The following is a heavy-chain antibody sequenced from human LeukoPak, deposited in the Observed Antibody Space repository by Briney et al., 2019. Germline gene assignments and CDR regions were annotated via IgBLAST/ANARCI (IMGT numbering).Heavy chain of an antibody. CDR1: GFTFSSYA. Sequence: GGSLRLSCAASGFTFSSYAMGWVRQAPGKGLEWVSYISSSGSTIYYADSVKGRFTISRDNAKNSLYLQMNSLRAEDTAVYYCARVGKSGSPFDYWGQGTLVTVSS. D-gene: IGHD2-15*01. J-gene: IGHJ4*02. CDR2: ISSSGSTI. CDR3: ARVGKSGSPFDY. V-gene: IGHV3-48*04.